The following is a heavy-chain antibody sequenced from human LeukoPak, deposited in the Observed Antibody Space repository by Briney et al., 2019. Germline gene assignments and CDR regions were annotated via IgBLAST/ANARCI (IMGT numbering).Heavy chain of an antibody. CDR1: GFTFSSYA. Sequence: PGGSLRLSCAASGFTFSSYAMHWVRQAPGKGLEYVSAISSNGGSTYYANSVKGRFTISRDNSKNTLYLQMGSLRAEDMAVYYCTARGTVTSTDDAFDIWGQGTMVTVSS. D-gene: IGHD4-17*01. CDR2: ISSNGGST. V-gene: IGHV3-64*01. J-gene: IGHJ3*02. CDR3: TARGTVTSTDDAFDI.